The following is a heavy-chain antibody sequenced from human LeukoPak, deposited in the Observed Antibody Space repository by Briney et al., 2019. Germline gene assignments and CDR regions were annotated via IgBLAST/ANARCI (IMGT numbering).Heavy chain of an antibody. CDR1: GFTFSSYA. Sequence: GGSLRLSCAASGFTFSSYAMSWVRQAPGKGLEWVSAISGSGGSTYYADSVKGRFTISRDNSKNTLYLQMNSLRAEDTAVYYCAKGIKYYDSSGYFENFDYWGQGTLVTVSS. D-gene: IGHD3-22*01. J-gene: IGHJ4*02. CDR2: ISGSGGST. V-gene: IGHV3-23*01. CDR3: AKGIKYYDSSGYFENFDY.